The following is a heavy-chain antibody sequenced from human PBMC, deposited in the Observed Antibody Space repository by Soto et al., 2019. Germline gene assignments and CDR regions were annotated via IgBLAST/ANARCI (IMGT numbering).Heavy chain of an antibody. CDR1: GFTFSNAW. V-gene: IGHV3-15*01. J-gene: IGHJ3*02. D-gene: IGHD2-15*01. Sequence: EVQLVESGGGLVKPGGSLRLSCAVSGFTFSNAWMTWVRQAPGKGLEWVGRIKSKTNGGTTDYAAPVKGRFTISRDDSKNTVSLQMDSLKTEDTAVYYCTVGSCSGGRCHWDDAFDTWGQGTMFTVSS. CDR3: TVGSCSGGRCHWDDAFDT. CDR2: IKSKTNGGTT.